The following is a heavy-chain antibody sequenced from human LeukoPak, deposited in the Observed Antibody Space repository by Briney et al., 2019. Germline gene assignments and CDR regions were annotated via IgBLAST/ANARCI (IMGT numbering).Heavy chain of an antibody. J-gene: IGHJ4*02. V-gene: IGHV3-33*01. Sequence: GGSLRLSCAASGFTFSSYGMHWVRQAPGKGLEWVADIWYDGSNKYYADSVKGRFTISRDNSKNTLYLQMNSLRAEDTAVYYCARTNRIGSSCIDYWGQGTLVTVSS. CDR2: IWYDGSNK. D-gene: IGHD6-13*01. CDR1: GFTFSSYG. CDR3: ARTNRIGSSCIDY.